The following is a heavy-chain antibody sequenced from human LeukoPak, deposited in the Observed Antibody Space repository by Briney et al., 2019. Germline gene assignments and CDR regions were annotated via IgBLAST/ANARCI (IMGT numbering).Heavy chain of an antibody. J-gene: IGHJ5*02. CDR3: AREGTAGTNLNWFDP. D-gene: IGHD1-1*01. CDR1: GGSISSYY. Sequence: SETLSLTCTVSGGSISSYYWSWIRQPPGKGLEWMGYISYSGSTNFSPSLKSRVTISVDTSKNQFSLKLSSVTAADTAVYYCAREGTAGTNLNWFDPWGQGTLVTVSS. V-gene: IGHV4-59*01. CDR2: ISYSGST.